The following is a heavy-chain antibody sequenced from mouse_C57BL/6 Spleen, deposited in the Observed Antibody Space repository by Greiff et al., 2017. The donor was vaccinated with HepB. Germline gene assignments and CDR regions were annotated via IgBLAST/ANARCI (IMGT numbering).Heavy chain of an antibody. J-gene: IGHJ3*01. D-gene: IGHD1-1*01. V-gene: IGHV1-7*01. CDR1: GYTFTSYW. CDR3: ARETLTTVDPFAY. Sequence: VQLQQSGAELAKPGASVKLSCKASGYTFTSYWMPWVKQRPGQGLEWIGYINPSSGYTKYNQKFKDKATLTADKSSSTAYMQLSSLTYEDSAVYYCARETLTTVDPFAYWGQGTLVTVSA. CDR2: INPSSGYT.